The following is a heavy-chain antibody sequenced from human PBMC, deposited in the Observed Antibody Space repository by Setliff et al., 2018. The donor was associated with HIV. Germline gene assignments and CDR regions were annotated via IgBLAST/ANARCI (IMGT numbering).Heavy chain of an antibody. CDR1: GFTFSYAW. CDR3: AKKTAAYTSGSWLHY. J-gene: IGHJ4*02. CDR2: IKSKTDGGDT. D-gene: IGHD3-10*01. V-gene: IGHV3-15*01. Sequence: GGSLRLSCAASGFTFSYAWMSWVRQAPGKGLEWVGRIKSKTDGGDTYYADSVKGRFVISREKSKSTLYLQMNSLRAEDTAVYYCAKKTAAYTSGSWLHYWGQGTLVTVSS.